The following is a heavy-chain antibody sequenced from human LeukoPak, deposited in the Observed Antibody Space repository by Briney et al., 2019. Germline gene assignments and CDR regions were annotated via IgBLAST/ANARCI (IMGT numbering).Heavy chain of an antibody. CDR3: ARTQDYCRSTSCYTSFDY. D-gene: IGHD2-2*01. V-gene: IGHV1-69*13. Sequence: GASVKVSCKASGGTFISYAISWVRQASGQGLEWMGGIIPIFGTANYAQKFQGRVTITADESTSTAYMELSSLRSEDTAVYYCARTQDYCRSTSCYTSFDYWGQGTLVTVSS. J-gene: IGHJ4*02. CDR2: IIPIFGTA. CDR1: GGTFISYA.